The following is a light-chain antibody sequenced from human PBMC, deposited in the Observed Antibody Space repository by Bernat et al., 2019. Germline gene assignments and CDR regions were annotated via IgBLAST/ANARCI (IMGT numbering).Light chain of an antibody. CDR1: QSITTY. J-gene: IGKJ5*01. CDR3: QQTYQTTIT. CDR2: AAS. Sequence: DIHVTQSPSPLSASVGDRVTITCRASQSITTYLNWYQQKPGKAPKVLIYAASSLQSGVPSRFSGSGSGTDFNLTISSLRPEDFASYICQQTYQTTITFGQETRLEIK. V-gene: IGKV1-39*01.